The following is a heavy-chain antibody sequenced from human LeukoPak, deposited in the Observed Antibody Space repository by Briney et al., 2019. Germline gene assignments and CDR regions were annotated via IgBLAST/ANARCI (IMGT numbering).Heavy chain of an antibody. CDR3: AKTHYDLLDV. CDR2: MNNGPGAT. CDR1: GFSFSTSP. V-gene: IGHV3-23*01. Sequence: GGSLRLSCAASGFSFSTSPMSWVRQPPRKGLEWVSAMNNGPGATFYRDSVRGRFAISRDDSKSTLYLQMNSLRAEDTGTYYCAKTHYDLLDVWGQGTTVTVSS. J-gene: IGHJ6*02. D-gene: IGHD5-12*01.